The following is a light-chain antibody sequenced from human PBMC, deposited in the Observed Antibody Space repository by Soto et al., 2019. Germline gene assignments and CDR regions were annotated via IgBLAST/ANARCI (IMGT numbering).Light chain of an antibody. CDR2: EVT. CDR3: SSYTTSSPVV. CDR1: SSDVGGYNF. J-gene: IGLJ1*01. Sequence: QSVLTQPASVFGSPGQSITISCTGTSSDVGGYNFVSWYQQLPGKAPKLMIYEVTSRPSGVSNRFSGSKSGNTASLTISGLQPEDEAEYYCSSYTTSSPVVFGTGTKLTVL. V-gene: IGLV2-14*03.